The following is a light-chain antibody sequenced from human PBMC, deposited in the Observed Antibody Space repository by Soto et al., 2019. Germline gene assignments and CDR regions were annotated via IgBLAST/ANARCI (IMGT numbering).Light chain of an antibody. J-gene: IGLJ2*01. CDR3: QVWDSDLEGV. CDR2: YDR. Sequence: SYELTQPPSVAEAPGKTARITCGGNNIGSKSVHWHQQKPGQAPVLVTFYDRERPSGIPERFSGSNSGNTATLTISGVEAGDEADYYCQVWDSDLEGVFGGGTKVTVL. CDR1: NIGSKS. V-gene: IGLV3-21*04.